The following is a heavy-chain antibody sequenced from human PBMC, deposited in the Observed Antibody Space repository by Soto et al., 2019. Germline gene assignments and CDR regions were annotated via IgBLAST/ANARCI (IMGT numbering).Heavy chain of an antibody. J-gene: IGHJ4*02. V-gene: IGHV3-48*03. CDR3: ARDQSEVIAATSFDS. CDR2: ISSSGSTI. Sequence: PGGSLRLSCAASGFTFSSYEMSWVRQAPGKGLEWVSYISSSGSTIYYADSVKGRFTISRDNSNNSLYLQMNSLRAEDTAVYYCARDQSEVIAATSFDSWGQGTLVTVSS. D-gene: IGHD2-15*01. CDR1: GFTFSSYE.